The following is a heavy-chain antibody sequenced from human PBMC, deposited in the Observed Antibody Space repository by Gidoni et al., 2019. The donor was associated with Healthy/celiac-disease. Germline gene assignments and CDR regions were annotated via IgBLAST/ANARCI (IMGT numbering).Heavy chain of an antibody. CDR3: TTDVYCGGDCYSPLEY. V-gene: IGHV3-15*01. CDR2: IKSKTDGGTT. Sequence: EVQLVESGGGVVKPGGSLRLSCAASGFTFSNAWMSWVRQAAGKGLEWVGRIKSKTDGGTTDYAAPVKGRFTISRDDSKNTLYLQMNSLKTEDTAVYYCTTDVYCGGDCYSPLEYWGQGTLVTVSS. CDR1: GFTFSNAW. D-gene: IGHD2-21*02. J-gene: IGHJ4*02.